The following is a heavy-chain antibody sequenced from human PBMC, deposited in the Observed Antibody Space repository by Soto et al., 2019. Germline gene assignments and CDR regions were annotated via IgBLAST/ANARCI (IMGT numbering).Heavy chain of an antibody. J-gene: IGHJ5*02. D-gene: IGHD3-9*01. CDR3: ARGFDWLFHNWFDP. Sequence: TLSLTCTVSGVSISSGGYYWSWIRQHPGKGLEWIGYIYYSGSTYYNPSLKSRVTISVDTSKNQFSLKLSSVTAADTAVYYCARGFDWLFHNWFDPWGPGTLVTVSS. V-gene: IGHV4-31*03. CDR2: IYYSGST. CDR1: GVSISSGGYY.